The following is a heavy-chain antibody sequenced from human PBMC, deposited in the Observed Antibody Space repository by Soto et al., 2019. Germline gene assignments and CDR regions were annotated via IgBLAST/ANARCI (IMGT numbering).Heavy chain of an antibody. Sequence: SETLSLTCTVSGGSISSGGYYWSWIRQHPGKGLEWIGYIYYSGSTYYNPSLKSRVTISVDTSKNQFSLKLSSVTAADTAVYYCARQYGDYDLNCFDPWGQGTLVTVSS. V-gene: IGHV4-31*03. J-gene: IGHJ5*02. CDR2: IYYSGST. CDR3: ARQYGDYDLNCFDP. D-gene: IGHD4-17*01. CDR1: GGSISSGGYY.